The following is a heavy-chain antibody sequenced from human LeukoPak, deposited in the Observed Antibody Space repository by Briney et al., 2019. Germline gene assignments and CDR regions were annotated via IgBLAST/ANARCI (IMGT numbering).Heavy chain of an antibody. CDR2: ISSSGSTI. CDR1: GFTFSSYE. J-gene: IGHJ5*02. Sequence: GGSLRLSCAASGFTFSSYEMNWVRQAPGKGLEWVSYISSSGSTIYYADSVKGRFTISRDNAKNSLYLQMNSLRAEDTAFYHCARERAIYYGSGSLSPWGQGTLVTVSS. D-gene: IGHD3-10*01. V-gene: IGHV3-48*03. CDR3: ARERAIYYGSGSLSP.